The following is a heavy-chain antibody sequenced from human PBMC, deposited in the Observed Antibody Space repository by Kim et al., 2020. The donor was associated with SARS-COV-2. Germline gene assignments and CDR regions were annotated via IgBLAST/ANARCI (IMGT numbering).Heavy chain of an antibody. J-gene: IGHJ6*02. CDR3: ARVWGSAYGDYVFHGMDV. CDR2: INAGNGNT. Sequence: ASVKVSCKASGYTFTSYAMHWVRQAPGQGLEWMGRINAGNGNTNYSQKFQGRVTITRDTSASTAYMELSSLRSEDTAVYYCARVWGSAYGDYVFHGMDVWGQGTTVTVSS. V-gene: IGHV1-3*01. D-gene: IGHD4-17*01. CDR1: GYTFTSYA.